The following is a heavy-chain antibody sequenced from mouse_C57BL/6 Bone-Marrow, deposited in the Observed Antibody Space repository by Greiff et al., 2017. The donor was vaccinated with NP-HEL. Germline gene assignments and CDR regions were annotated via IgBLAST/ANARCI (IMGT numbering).Heavy chain of an antibody. CDR2: IDPSDSYT. Sequence: QVQLQQPGAELVKPGASVKLSCKASGYTFTSYWMQWVKQRPGQGLEWIGEIDPSDSYTNYTQKFKGKATLTVDTSSSTAYRQLSSLTSEDSAVYYCARRGSYGNFFAYWGQGTLVTVSA. J-gene: IGHJ3*01. D-gene: IGHD2-1*01. CDR3: ARRGSYGNFFAY. CDR1: GYTFTSYW. V-gene: IGHV1-50*01.